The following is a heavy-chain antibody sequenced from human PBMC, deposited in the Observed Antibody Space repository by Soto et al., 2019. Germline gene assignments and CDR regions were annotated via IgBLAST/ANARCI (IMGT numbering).Heavy chain of an antibody. D-gene: IGHD4-17*01. CDR3: AREGEHGDYRHHYFDY. CDR2: INAGNGNT. CDR1: GYTFTSYA. J-gene: IGHJ4*02. Sequence: ASVKVSCKASGYTFTSYAMHWVRQAPGQRLEWMGWINAGNGNTKYSQKFQGRVTITRDTSASTAYMELSSLRSEDTAVYYCAREGEHGDYRHHYFDYWGQGTLVTVSS. V-gene: IGHV1-3*01.